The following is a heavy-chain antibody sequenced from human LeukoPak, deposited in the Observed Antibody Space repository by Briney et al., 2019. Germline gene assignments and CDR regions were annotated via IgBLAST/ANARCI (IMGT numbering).Heavy chain of an antibody. Sequence: GGSLTLSCAVSGFTFSRCSMKWVGQAPGEGLEGVSYISSSSSYIYYADSERGRFTISRDNAKNSLYAKMHSQRAADRAVYYCASHEEWELLYYFDYWGQGTLVTVSS. CDR1: GFTFSRCS. J-gene: IGHJ4*02. CDR3: ASHEEWELLYYFDY. D-gene: IGHD1-26*01. CDR2: ISSSSSYI. V-gene: IGHV3-21*01.